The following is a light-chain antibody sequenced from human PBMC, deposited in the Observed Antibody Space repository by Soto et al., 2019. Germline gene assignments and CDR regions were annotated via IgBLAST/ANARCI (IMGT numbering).Light chain of an antibody. CDR3: QKYDRAPRT. Sequence: DIQMTQSPSSLSASVGDSVTITCRASQGINNYLAWYQQKPGKAPVLLIYSASTLKSGVPSRFSGRGAGTDFTLTSSSLQPEDFATYYCQKYDRAPRTFGQGTKVDIK. CDR1: QGINNY. V-gene: IGKV1-27*01. CDR2: SAS. J-gene: IGKJ1*01.